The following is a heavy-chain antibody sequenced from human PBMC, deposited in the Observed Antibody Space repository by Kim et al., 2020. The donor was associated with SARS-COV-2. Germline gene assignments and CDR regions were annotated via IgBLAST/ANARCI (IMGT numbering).Heavy chain of an antibody. J-gene: IGHJ4*02. D-gene: IGHD5-18*01. CDR3: AKDMEPYSYGTFDY. V-gene: IGHV3-9*01. Sequence: ADSVKVRFTISRDNAKNSLYLQMNSLRAEDTALYYCAKDMEPYSYGTFDYWGQGTLVTVSS.